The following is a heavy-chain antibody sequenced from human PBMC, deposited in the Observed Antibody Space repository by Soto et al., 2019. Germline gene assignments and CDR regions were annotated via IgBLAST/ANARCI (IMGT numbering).Heavy chain of an antibody. CDR1: GFTFSSYA. D-gene: IGHD6-6*01. J-gene: IGHJ4*02. V-gene: IGHV3-23*01. Sequence: GGSLRLSCAASGFTFSSYAMRWVRQAPGKGLEWVSVISGSDDSTYYADSVKGRVTISRDNSKNTLYLQMNSLRAEDTAVYYCAKRSSSSTFDYWGQGTLVTVSS. CDR3: AKRSSSSTFDY. CDR2: ISGSDDST.